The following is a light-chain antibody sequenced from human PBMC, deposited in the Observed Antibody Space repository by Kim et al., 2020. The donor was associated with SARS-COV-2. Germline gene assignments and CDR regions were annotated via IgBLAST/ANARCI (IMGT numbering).Light chain of an antibody. CDR2: GKN. CDR1: SLRIYY. CDR3: NSRDSSGNHLVV. Sequence: LGQTSRITCQGDSLRIYYASWYQQKPGQAPVLVIYGKNNRPSGIPDRFSGSSSGNTASLTITGAQAEDEADYYCNSRDSSGNHLVVFGGGTQLTVL. V-gene: IGLV3-19*01. J-gene: IGLJ2*01.